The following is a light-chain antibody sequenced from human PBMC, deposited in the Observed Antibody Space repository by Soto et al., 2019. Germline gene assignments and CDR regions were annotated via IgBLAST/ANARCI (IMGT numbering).Light chain of an antibody. V-gene: IGLV2-14*01. CDR3: CSYTSSNTRV. CDR2: EVS. CDR1: SSDVGGYKY. J-gene: IGLJ1*01. Sequence: QSALTQPASVSGPPGQSITISCTGTSSDVGGYKYVSWYQQHPGRAPKLLIFEVSNRPSGVSNRFSGSKSGNTASLTISSLQAEDEADYYCCSYTSSNTRVFGTGTKVTVL.